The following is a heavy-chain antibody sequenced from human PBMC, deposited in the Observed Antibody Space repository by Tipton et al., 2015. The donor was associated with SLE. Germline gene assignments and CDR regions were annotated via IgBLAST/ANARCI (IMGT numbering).Heavy chain of an antibody. J-gene: IGHJ4*02. CDR1: GFTVSSNY. V-gene: IGHV3-53*01. D-gene: IGHD6-19*01. CDR2: IYSGGST. Sequence: SLRLSCAASGFTVSSNYMSWVRQAPGKGLEWVSVIYSGGSTYYADSVKGRFSISRDNSKNTLYLQMNSLRAEDTAVYYCARERLGQWLAFDYWGQGTLVTVSS. CDR3: ARERLGQWLAFDY.